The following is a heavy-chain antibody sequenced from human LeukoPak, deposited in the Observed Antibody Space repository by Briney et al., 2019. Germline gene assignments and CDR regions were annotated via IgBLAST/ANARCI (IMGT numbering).Heavy chain of an antibody. J-gene: IGHJ4*02. V-gene: IGHV1-2*02. CDR1: GYTFTVYH. CDR2: INPNSGGT. D-gene: IGHD3-3*01. Sequence: ASVKVSCKASGYTFTVYHMHWVRQAPGQGLEWMGWINPNSGGTNYAQNFQGRVTMTRDTSISTAYMELSRLRSDDTAVYYCARGITDDFWSGYPITYFDYWGQGTLVTVSS. CDR3: ARGITDDFWSGYPITYFDY.